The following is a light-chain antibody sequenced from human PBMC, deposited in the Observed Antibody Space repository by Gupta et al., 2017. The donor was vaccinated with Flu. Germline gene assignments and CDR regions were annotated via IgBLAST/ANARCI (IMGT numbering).Light chain of an antibody. CDR3: QQRSRGRT. Sequence: LSPGERATLSCRASQSVVVYLAWYQQKHGQPPRLLIYDASKRATGIPARFSGSGLGTDFTLTISSLEPEDFAIYYCQQRSRGRTFGQGTKVEI. V-gene: IGKV3-11*01. CDR2: DAS. J-gene: IGKJ1*01. CDR1: QSVVVY.